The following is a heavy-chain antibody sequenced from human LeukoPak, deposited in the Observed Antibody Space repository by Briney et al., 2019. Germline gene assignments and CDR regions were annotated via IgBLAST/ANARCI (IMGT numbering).Heavy chain of an antibody. CDR1: AGSINNYY. CDR2: SYTSGST. CDR3: ATNAGRVAAGAFDI. Sequence: SQTLSLTCTVSAGSINNYYCNWIRQPAGKGLEWIGRSYTSGSTNYSPALKSRVSMTVDSSKNQDSLRLTSVTAADTAIYYCATNAGRVAAGAFDIWGQGTMVTVST. J-gene: IGHJ3*02. V-gene: IGHV4-4*07. D-gene: IGHD6-19*01.